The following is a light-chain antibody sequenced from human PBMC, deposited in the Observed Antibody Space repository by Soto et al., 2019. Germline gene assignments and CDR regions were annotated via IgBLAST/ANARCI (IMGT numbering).Light chain of an antibody. CDR2: DDS. J-gene: IGLJ2*01. Sequence: SYELTQPPSVSVAPGQTARIPCGGNDIGSKSVHWYRQKPGQAPVLVVFDDSDRPSGIPERISGSNSGNTATLTISRVEAGDEADYFCQVWNSSSDPVVFGGGTKLTVL. CDR1: DIGSKS. V-gene: IGLV3-21*02. CDR3: QVWNSSSDPVV.